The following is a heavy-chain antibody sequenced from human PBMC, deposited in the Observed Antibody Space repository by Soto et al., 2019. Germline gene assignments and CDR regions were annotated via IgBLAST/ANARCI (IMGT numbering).Heavy chain of an antibody. J-gene: IGHJ5*02. Sequence: TGGSLRLSCAASGFTFSSYAMSWVRQAPGKGLEWVSAISGSGVSTYYADSVKGRFTISRDNSKNTLYLQMNSLRAEDTAVYYCAKIRDSSGYRPRWWFDHWGQGTLVTVSS. V-gene: IGHV3-23*01. CDR2: ISGSGVST. D-gene: IGHD3-22*01. CDR3: AKIRDSSGYRPRWWFDH. CDR1: GFTFSSYA.